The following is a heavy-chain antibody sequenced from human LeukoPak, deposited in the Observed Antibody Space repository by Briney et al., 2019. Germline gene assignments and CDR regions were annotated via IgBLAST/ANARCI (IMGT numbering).Heavy chain of an antibody. V-gene: IGHV3-23*01. J-gene: IGHJ4*02. CDR1: GFTFSSYA. CDR2: ISGSGGST. CDR3: AKEGYYDILTGAPGY. D-gene: IGHD3-9*01. Sequence: PGGSLSLSCVASGFTFSSYAMSWVRQAPGKGLEWVSAISGSGGSTYYADSVKGRFTISRDNSKNTLYLQMNSLRAEDTAVYYCAKEGYYDILTGAPGYWGQGTLVTVSS.